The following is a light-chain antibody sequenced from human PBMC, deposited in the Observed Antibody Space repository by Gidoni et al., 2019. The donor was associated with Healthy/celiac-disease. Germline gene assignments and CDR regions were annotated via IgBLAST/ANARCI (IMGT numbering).Light chain of an antibody. V-gene: IGLV1-51*01. Sequence: QSVLTQPPSVSAAPGQKVTISCSGSSSNIGNNYVSWYQQLPGTAPKLLIYDNNKRPSGIPDRFSGSKSGTSATLGITGLQTGDEADYYCGTWDSSWGVFGGGTKLTVL. CDR3: GTWDSSWGV. CDR1: SSNIGNNY. CDR2: DNN. J-gene: IGLJ3*02.